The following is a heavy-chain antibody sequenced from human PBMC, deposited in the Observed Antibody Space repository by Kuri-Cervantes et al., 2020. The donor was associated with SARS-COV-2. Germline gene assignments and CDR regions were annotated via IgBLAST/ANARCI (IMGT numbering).Heavy chain of an antibody. CDR2: MYHSGST. CDR1: GGSISSSSYY. CDR3: ARASGSYYSWFDP. J-gene: IGHJ5*02. Sequence: SETLSLTCTVSGGSISSSSYYWGWIRQPPGKGLEWIGSMYHSGSTYYNSSLKSRLTISVDTSKNQFSLKLSSVTAADTAVYYCARASGSYYSWFDPWGQGTLVTVSS. V-gene: IGHV4-39*01. D-gene: IGHD1-26*01.